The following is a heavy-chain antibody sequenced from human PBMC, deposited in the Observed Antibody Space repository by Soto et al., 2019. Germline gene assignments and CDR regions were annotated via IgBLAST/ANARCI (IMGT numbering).Heavy chain of an antibody. CDR3: ARIGGSYYPLDY. Sequence: SETLSLTCAVSGYSISSGYYWGWIRQPPGKGLGWIGSIYHSGSTYYNPSLKSRVTISVDTSKNQFSLKLSSVTAADTAVYYCARIGGSYYPLDYWGQGTLVTVSS. CDR1: GYSISSGYY. V-gene: IGHV4-38-2*01. J-gene: IGHJ4*02. CDR2: IYHSGST. D-gene: IGHD1-26*01.